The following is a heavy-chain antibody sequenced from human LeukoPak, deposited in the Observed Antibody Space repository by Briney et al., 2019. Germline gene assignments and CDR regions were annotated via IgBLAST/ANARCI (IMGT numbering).Heavy chain of an antibody. CDR2: ISGSGGST. CDR3: ARDRGYYDSSAYYAFDY. CDR1: GFTFSSYA. D-gene: IGHD3-22*01. J-gene: IGHJ4*02. V-gene: IGHV3-23*01. Sequence: GGSLRLSCAASGFTFSSYAMSWVRQAPGKGLEWVSAISGSGGSTYYADSVKGRFTISRDNAKNSLSLQMNSLRAEDTAVYFCARDRGYYDSSAYYAFDYWGQGTLVTVSS.